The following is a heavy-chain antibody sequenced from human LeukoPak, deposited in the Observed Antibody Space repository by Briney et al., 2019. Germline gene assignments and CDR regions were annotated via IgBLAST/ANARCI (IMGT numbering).Heavy chain of an antibody. Sequence: GRSLRLSCAASGFTFSDFGMHWVRQAPGKGLESVAVISHDGNSKYSADSVKGRFTISRDNSKNTLYLQMNSLRAEDTAVYYCAKDPATTVTPSYWGQGTLVTVSS. CDR1: GFTFSDFG. J-gene: IGHJ4*02. CDR3: AKDPATTVTPSY. CDR2: ISHDGNSK. D-gene: IGHD4-17*01. V-gene: IGHV3-30*18.